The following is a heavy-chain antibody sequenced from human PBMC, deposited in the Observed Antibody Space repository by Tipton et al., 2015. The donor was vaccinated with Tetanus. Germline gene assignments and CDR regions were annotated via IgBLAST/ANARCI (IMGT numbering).Heavy chain of an antibody. D-gene: IGHD3-22*01. CDR2: IYYSGST. Sequence: TLSLTCTVSGGSVSSGSYYWSWIRQPPGKGLEWIGYIYYSGSTNYNPSLKSRVTISVDTSKNQFSLKLSSVTAADTAVYYCARENGYDSSGLDYWGQGTLVTVSS. CDR1: GGSVSSGSYY. CDR3: ARENGYDSSGLDY. V-gene: IGHV4-61*01. J-gene: IGHJ4*02.